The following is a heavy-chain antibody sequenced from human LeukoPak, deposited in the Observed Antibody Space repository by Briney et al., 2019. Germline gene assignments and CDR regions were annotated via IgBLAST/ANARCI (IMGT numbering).Heavy chain of an antibody. J-gene: IGHJ4*02. V-gene: IGHV4-34*01. Sequence: PSETLSLTCAVYGGSFSGYYWSWIRQPPGKGLEWIGEINHSGSTNYNPSLKSRVTISVDTSKNQFSLKLSSVTAADTAVYYCARRSTTVVTGFDYWGQGTLVTVSS. D-gene: IGHD4-23*01. CDR1: GGSFSGYY. CDR2: INHSGST. CDR3: ARRSTTVVTGFDY.